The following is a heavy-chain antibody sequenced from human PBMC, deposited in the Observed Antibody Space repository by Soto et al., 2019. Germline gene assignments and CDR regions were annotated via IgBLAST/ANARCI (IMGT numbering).Heavy chain of an antibody. CDR3: ARNYRSGWYPAGYYYGMDV. CDR2: INHSGST. Sequence: QVRLQESGPGLVKPSGTLSLTCGVSGGSITSINWWTWVRQPPGKGLEWIGEINHSGSTNYNPSLKSRFSILVDKSKNHVSLKVSSVTAADTAVYYCARNYRSGWYPAGYYYGMDVWGQGTTVTVSS. CDR1: GGSITSINW. J-gene: IGHJ6*02. D-gene: IGHD6-19*01. V-gene: IGHV4-4*02.